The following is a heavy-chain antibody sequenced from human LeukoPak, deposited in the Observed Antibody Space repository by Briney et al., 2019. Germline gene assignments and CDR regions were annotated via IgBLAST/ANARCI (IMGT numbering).Heavy chain of an antibody. Sequence: GGSLRLSCAASGFTFSSYAMSWVRQAPGKGLEWVSAISGSGGSTYYADSVKGRFTISRDNSRNTLYLQMNSLRAEDTAVYYCAPLMTTVTRGLFYDYWGQGTLVTVSS. CDR1: GFTFSSYA. V-gene: IGHV3-23*01. D-gene: IGHD4-17*01. J-gene: IGHJ4*02. CDR3: APLMTTVTRGLFYDY. CDR2: ISGSGGST.